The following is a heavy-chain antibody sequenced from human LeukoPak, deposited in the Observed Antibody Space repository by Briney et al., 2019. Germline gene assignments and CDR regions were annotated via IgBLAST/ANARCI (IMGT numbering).Heavy chain of an antibody. D-gene: IGHD3-10*02. CDR1: GGSFSGYY. Sequence: LSLTCAVYGGSFSGYYWSWVRQAPGKGLEWVSYISSSGSTIYYADSVKGRFTISRDNAKNSLYLQMNSLRAEDTAVYYCAELGITMIGGVWGKGTTVTISS. V-gene: IGHV3-11*04. CDR2: ISSSGSTI. J-gene: IGHJ6*04. CDR3: AELGITMIGGV.